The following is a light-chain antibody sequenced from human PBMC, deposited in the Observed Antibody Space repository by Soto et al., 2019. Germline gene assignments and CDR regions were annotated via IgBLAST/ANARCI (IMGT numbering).Light chain of an antibody. Sequence: ALAQSPVALSLSPGERATLSCRASQSFSTDLALYQQKPGQAPRLLIYDASNRATGIPDRFSGSGSGTDFTLSISRLEPEDFAVYYCQQYGTSPRTFGQGTKVDIK. J-gene: IGKJ1*01. CDR3: QQYGTSPRT. CDR2: DAS. CDR1: QSFSTD. V-gene: IGKV3-20*01.